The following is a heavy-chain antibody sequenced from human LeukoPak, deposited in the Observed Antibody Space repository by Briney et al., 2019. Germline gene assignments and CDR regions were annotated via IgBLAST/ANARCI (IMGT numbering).Heavy chain of an antibody. V-gene: IGHV1-8*03. CDR1: GYTFTIYD. CDR3: ARGRSTGYPYYFEY. Sequence: GASVKVSCKASGYTFTIYDINWVRQATGQGLEWMGWMNPNSGSTGYAQKFQGRVTITRNTSISTAYMELSGLRSEDTAVYYCARGRSTGYPYYFEYWGQGTLITASS. D-gene: IGHD5-12*01. J-gene: IGHJ4*02. CDR2: MNPNSGST.